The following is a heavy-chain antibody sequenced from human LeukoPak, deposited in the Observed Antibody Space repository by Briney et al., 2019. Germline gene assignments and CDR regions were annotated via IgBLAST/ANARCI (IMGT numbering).Heavy chain of an antibody. V-gene: IGHV3-23*01. CDR1: GFIFSDYA. Sequence: RPGGSLRLSCAASGFIFSDYAMSWVRQAPGKGLEWLSGMSKSGDYIHDAESVKGRFTISRDNAKNTLYLQMSGLRAEDTAIYYCAKFNGWELAEYYLDYWGHGTLVTVSS. D-gene: IGHD1-26*01. CDR3: AKFNGWELAEYYLDY. CDR2: MSKSGDYI. J-gene: IGHJ4*01.